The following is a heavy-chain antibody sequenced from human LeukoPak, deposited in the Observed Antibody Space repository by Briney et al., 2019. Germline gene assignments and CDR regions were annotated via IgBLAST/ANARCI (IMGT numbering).Heavy chain of an antibody. D-gene: IGHD2-2*01. Sequence: SETLSLTCAVYGGSFSGYYWSWIRQPPGKGLEWIGEINHSGSTNYNPSLKSRVTISVDTSKNQFSLKLSSVTAADTAVYYCAREPANQGDFDYWGQGTLVTVSS. V-gene: IGHV4-34*01. CDR1: GGSFSGYY. CDR2: INHSGST. CDR3: AREPANQGDFDY. J-gene: IGHJ4*02.